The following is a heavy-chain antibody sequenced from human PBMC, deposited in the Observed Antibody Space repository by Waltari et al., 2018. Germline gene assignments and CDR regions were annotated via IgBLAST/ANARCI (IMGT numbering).Heavy chain of an antibody. J-gene: IGHJ5*02. V-gene: IGHV1-18*01. Sequence: QLVQSDAEVKKPGASVKVSCQTSGYKFNRYGINWVRQAPGQGLESMGWISAYTGNPHYAQNFQGRVTMTRDTSTNTAYLELRGLTSDDTAVYYCARRWTSDWSDPWGQGTLVTVSS. CDR3: ARRWTSDWSDP. CDR2: ISAYTGNP. CDR1: GYKFNRYG.